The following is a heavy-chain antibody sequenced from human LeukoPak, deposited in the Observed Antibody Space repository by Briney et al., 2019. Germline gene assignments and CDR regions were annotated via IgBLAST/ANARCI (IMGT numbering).Heavy chain of an antibody. Sequence: SETLSLTCTVSGGSISSHYWSWIRQPPGKGLEWIGYIYYSGSTNYNPSLKSRVTISVDTSKNQFSLKLSSVTAADTAVYYCASSYGSPEPISYYYYYGMDVWGQGTTVTVSS. J-gene: IGHJ6*02. CDR3: ASSYGSPEPISYYYYYGMDV. V-gene: IGHV4-59*08. D-gene: IGHD5-18*01. CDR2: IYYSGST. CDR1: GGSISSHY.